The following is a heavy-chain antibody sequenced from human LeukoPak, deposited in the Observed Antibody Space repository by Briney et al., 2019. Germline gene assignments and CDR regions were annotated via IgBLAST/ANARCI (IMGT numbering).Heavy chain of an antibody. V-gene: IGHV3-23*01. CDR1: GFNFNNFA. CDR3: AKGAEIDH. Sequence: SGGSLRLSCAASGFNFNNFAMSWVRQAPGKELEWLSAMTGPADTTYYAESVKGRFTISRDYSKSMVFLQMNSLRVEDTAIYYCAKGAEIDHWGQGTLVTVSS. J-gene: IGHJ4*02. CDR2: MTGPADTT.